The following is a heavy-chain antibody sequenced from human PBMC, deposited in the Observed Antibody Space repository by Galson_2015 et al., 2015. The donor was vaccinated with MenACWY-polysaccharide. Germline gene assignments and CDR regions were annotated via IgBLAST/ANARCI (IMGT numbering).Heavy chain of an antibody. CDR1: GGSISSRSYY. CDR2: IYYSGGT. J-gene: IGHJ6*03. D-gene: IGHD3-3*01. Sequence: ETLSLTCTVSGGSISSRSYYWGWIRQPPGKGLEWIGSIYYSGGTYYNPSLKSRVTISVDTSKNQFSLKLSSVTAADTAVYYCARLGGDFWSGYYIYYYYYYMDVWGKGTTVTVSS. CDR3: ARLGGDFWSGYYIYYYYYYMDV. V-gene: IGHV4-39*01.